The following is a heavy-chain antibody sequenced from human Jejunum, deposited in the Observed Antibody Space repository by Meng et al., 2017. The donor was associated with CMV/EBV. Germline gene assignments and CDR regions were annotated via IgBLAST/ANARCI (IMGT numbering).Heavy chain of an antibody. CDR2: ISGSGRTT. CDR1: GFAFSSVA. Sequence: AASGFAFSSVALIWVRQAPGKGVEWVSTISGSGRTTYYANSVKGRFTISRDNSKNMLYVEMNSLRAEDTAVYYCAKESYSIDLDYWSQGTRVTVSS. V-gene: IGHV3-23*01. CDR3: AKESYSIDLDY. D-gene: IGHD4-11*01. J-gene: IGHJ4*02.